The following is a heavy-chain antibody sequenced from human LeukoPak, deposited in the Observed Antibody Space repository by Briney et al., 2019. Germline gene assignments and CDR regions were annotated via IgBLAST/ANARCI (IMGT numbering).Heavy chain of an antibody. V-gene: IGHV3-53*05. D-gene: IGHD6-6*01. CDR2: IYSGGST. J-gene: IGHJ4*02. CDR3: ARSSGSSGDGYFDY. Sequence: GGSLRLSCAASGFTVSSNYMSWVRQAPGKGLEWVSVIYSGGSTYYADSVKGRFTISRDNSKNTLYLQMNSLRAEDTAVYYCARSSGSSGDGYFDYWGQGTLVTVSS. CDR1: GFTVSSNY.